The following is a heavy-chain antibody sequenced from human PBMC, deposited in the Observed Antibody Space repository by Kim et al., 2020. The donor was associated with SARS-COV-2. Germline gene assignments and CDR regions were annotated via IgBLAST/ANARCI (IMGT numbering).Heavy chain of an antibody. V-gene: IGHV4-59*01. Sequence: SETLSLTCTVSGGSISSYYWSWIRQPPGKGLEWIGYIYYSWSTNYNPSLKSRVTISVDTSKNQFSLKLSSVTAADTAVYYCAREDVGWFDPWGQGTLVTVSS. J-gene: IGHJ5*02. CDR3: AREDVGWFDP. CDR2: IYYSWST. CDR1: GGSISSYY.